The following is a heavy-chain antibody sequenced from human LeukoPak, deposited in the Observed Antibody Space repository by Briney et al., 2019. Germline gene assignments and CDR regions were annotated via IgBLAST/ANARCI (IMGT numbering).Heavy chain of an antibody. D-gene: IGHD3-10*01. V-gene: IGHV3-13*05. J-gene: IGHJ6*02. Sequence: GGSLRLSCAPSGFQFSGFDMHCLRQAIGKGLEWVAASTAGDPYYPDSLKGRFTISRENAKNTLYLQINSRRAGDTAVYYCARAVDGSGSPRCGLDVWGRGTTVTVSS. CDR1: GFQFSGFD. CDR3: ARAVDGSGSPRCGLDV. CDR2: STAGDP.